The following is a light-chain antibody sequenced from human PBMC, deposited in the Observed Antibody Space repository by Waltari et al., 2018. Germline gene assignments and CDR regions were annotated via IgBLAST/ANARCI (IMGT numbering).Light chain of an antibody. CDR3: QQYYSTPPIT. V-gene: IGKV4-1*01. Sequence: DIVLTQSPDSLAVSLGERATINCKSSQRVLSSTTNKNYLAWYQQKPGQPPKLLIYWASTRESGVPDRFSGSGSGADFTLTISSLQAEDVAVYYCQQYYSTPPITFGQGTRLEIK. CDR2: WAS. CDR1: QRVLSSTTNKNY. J-gene: IGKJ5*01.